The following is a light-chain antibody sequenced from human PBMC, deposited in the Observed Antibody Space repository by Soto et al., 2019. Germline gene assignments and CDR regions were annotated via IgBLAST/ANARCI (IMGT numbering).Light chain of an antibody. CDR1: SSDVGGYNY. CDR2: DVS. J-gene: IGLJ1*01. CDR3: ASYISSSTSYV. V-gene: IGLV2-14*01. Sequence: QSVLTQPASVSGYPGQSIAISCTGTSSDVGGYNYVSWYQQHPGKAPKLMIYDVSNRPSGVSNRFSGSKSGNTASLTISGLQAEDESDYYCASYISSSTSYVFGTGTKLTVL.